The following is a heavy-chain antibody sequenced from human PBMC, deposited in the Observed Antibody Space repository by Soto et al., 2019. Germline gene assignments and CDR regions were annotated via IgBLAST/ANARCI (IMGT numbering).Heavy chain of an antibody. CDR3: ARVGISSSDAFDI. Sequence: SETLSLTCSVSGGSISSGGYYWSWIRQFPGKDLEWIGYIYHSGNTYYNSSLKSRLTISVDTSKNQFSLKLTSVTAADTAVYYCARVGISSSDAFDIWGQGTMVTVSS. CDR2: IYHSGNT. J-gene: IGHJ3*02. CDR1: GGSISSGGYY. D-gene: IGHD6-6*01. V-gene: IGHV4-31*03.